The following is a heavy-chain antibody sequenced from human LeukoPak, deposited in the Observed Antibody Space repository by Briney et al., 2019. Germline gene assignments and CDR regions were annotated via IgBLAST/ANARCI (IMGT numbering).Heavy chain of an antibody. Sequence: GGSLRLSCAASGFTFSSYGMHRVRQAPGKGLEWVAVIWYDGSNKYYADSVKGRFTISRDNSKNTLYLQMNSLRAEDTAVYYCARLRYDYYGMDVWGQGTTVTVSS. CDR1: GFTFSSYG. CDR3: ARLRYDYYGMDV. J-gene: IGHJ6*02. V-gene: IGHV3-33*01. CDR2: IWYDGSNK.